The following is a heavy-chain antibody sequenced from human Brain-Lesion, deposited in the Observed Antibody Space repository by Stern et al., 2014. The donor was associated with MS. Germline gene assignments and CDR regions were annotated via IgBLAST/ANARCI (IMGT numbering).Heavy chain of an antibody. V-gene: IGHV4-39*02. Sequence: VQLVESGPGLVKPSETLSLTCTVSGGSIGRSSYYWGWIRQPPGKGLEWIGNIFYTGSTFSDPSLKSRVTISVDTSNTPFSLSLNSVTAADTAVYYCARGAGVFDSWGQGTLVTVSP. D-gene: IGHD6-19*01. CDR2: IFYTGST. CDR1: GGSIGRSSYY. J-gene: IGHJ4*02. CDR3: ARGAGVFDS.